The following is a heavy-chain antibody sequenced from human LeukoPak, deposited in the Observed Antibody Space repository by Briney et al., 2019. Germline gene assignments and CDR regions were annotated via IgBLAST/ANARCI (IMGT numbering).Heavy chain of an antibody. J-gene: IGHJ4*02. D-gene: IGHD4-17*01. CDR1: GGSIISTSYY. CDR2: IYYSGYT. CDR3: VTPYGDYVSRFDY. V-gene: IGHV4-39*01. Sequence: SETLSLTCTDSGGSIISTSYYWGWIRQPPGRGLEWIGSIYYSGYTRYNTSLESRISISVDTSKNQFSLKLSSVTAADTAVYYCVTPYGDYVSRFDYWGQGTLVTVSS.